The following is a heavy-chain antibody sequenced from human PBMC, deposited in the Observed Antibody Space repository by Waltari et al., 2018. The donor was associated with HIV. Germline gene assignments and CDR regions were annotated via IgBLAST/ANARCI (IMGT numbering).Heavy chain of an antibody. D-gene: IGHD4-17*01. CDR1: GFTFRSYG. V-gene: IGHV3-30*03. CDR3: ARSRCYGDYEGSPYYYYGMDV. CDR2: ISYNGSNK. Sequence: QVQLVESGGGVVQPGRSLRLSCAASGFTFRSYGMHGVSQAPGKGLGWVAVISYNGSNKYYADSVKGRFTISRDNSKNTLYLQMNSLRAEDTAVYYCARSRCYGDYEGSPYYYYGMDVWGQGTTVTVSS. J-gene: IGHJ6*02.